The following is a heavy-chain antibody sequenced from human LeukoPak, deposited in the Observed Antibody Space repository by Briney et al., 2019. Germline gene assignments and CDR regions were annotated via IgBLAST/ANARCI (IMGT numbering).Heavy chain of an antibody. CDR1: GFTFSDYQ. D-gene: IGHD5-12*01. J-gene: IGHJ4*02. Sequence: GGSLRLSCAASGFTFSDYQMSWIRQAPGRGLELVSYIRSSGSDTYYADSVKGRFTISRDNTKNALYLQMNSMRADDTDVYYCARRGANSGHTFDYWGQGTLVSVSS. V-gene: IGHV3-11*01. CDR2: IRSSGSDT. CDR3: ARRGANSGHTFDY.